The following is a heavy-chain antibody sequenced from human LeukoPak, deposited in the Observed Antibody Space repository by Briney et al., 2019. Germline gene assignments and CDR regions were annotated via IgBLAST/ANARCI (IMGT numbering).Heavy chain of an antibody. CDR1: GFTLSSYA. CDR3: ARARGGGQQWLFSPERVYYYYYYMDV. J-gene: IGHJ6*03. Sequence: PGGSLRLSCAASGFTLSSYAMSWVRQAPGKGLEWVANIKQDGSEKYYVDSVKGRFTISRDNAKNSLYLQMNSLRAEDTAVYYCARARGGGQQWLFSPERVYYYYYYMDVWGKGTTVTVSS. D-gene: IGHD6-19*01. CDR2: IKQDGSEK. V-gene: IGHV3-7*01.